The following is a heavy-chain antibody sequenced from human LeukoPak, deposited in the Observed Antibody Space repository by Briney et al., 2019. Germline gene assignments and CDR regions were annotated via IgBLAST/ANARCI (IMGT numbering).Heavy chain of an antibody. D-gene: IGHD3-3*01. CDR2: IAYDGSRK. V-gene: IGHV3-30*03. Sequence: AGKSLRLSCPGSGFTFSGYGMHWVRQAPGKGLEWVTGIAYDGSRKHYADSVKGRFTISRDNSRNTMDLQMNSLRVEDTAVYHCTRYDSSRFDPWGQGTLVIVSS. CDR1: GFTFSGYG. CDR3: TRYDSSRFDP. J-gene: IGHJ5*02.